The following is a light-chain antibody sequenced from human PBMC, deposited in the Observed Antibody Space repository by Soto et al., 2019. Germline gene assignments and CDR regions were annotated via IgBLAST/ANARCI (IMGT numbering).Light chain of an antibody. V-gene: IGLV1-40*01. J-gene: IGLJ1*01. Sequence: VLTQPPSVSGAPGQRVTISCTGSSSNIGAGYDVHWYQQLPGTAPKLLIYGNSNRPSGVPDRFSGSKSGTSASLAITGLQAEDEADYYCQSYDSSLSARYVFGTGTKVTVL. CDR2: GNS. CDR1: SSNIGAGYD. CDR3: QSYDSSLSARYV.